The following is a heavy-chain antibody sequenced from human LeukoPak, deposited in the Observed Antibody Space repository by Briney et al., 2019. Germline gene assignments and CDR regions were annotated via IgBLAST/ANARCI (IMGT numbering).Heavy chain of an antibody. CDR1: GFTFIRYA. Sequence: GGSLRLSCAASGFTFIRYAMSWVRQAPGKGLDWVSGISGSGDSTYSADSGKGRFTISRENSKNTLYLQMNSLRAEDTAVYYCAKDLDDRNWGQGTLVTV. CDR3: AKDLDDRN. CDR2: ISGSGDST. J-gene: IGHJ4*02. D-gene: IGHD3-16*01. V-gene: IGHV3-23*01.